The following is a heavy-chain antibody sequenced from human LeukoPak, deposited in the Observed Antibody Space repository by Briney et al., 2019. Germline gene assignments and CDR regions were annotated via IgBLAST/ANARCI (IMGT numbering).Heavy chain of an antibody. V-gene: IGHV3-9*01. D-gene: IGHD6-13*01. CDR2: ISWNSGSI. CDR3: ARDGTREGYSSSGQLDY. J-gene: IGHJ4*02. Sequence: PGGSLRLSCAASGFTFDDYAMHWVRQAPGKGLEWVSGISWNSGSIGYADSVKGRFTISRDNAKNSLYLQMNSLRAEDTAVYYCARDGTREGYSSSGQLDYWGQGTLVTVSS. CDR1: GFTFDDYA.